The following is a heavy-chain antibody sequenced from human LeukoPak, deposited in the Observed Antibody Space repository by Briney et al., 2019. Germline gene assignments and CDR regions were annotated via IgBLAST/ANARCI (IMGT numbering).Heavy chain of an antibody. CDR1: GFNVSGKY. CDR3: ARVPVVVVAASREGDY. V-gene: IGHV3-53*01. Sequence: GGSLRLSCTVSGFNVSGKYMSWVRQAPGKGLEWVSVIYSGGTTYYAASVKGRFTISRDNSKNTLYLQMNSLRAEDTAVYYCARVPVVVVAASREGDYWGQGTLVTVSS. D-gene: IGHD2-15*01. J-gene: IGHJ4*02. CDR2: IYSGGTT.